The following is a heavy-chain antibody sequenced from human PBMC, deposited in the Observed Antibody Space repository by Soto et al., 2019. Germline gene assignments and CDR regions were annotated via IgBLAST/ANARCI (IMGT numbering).Heavy chain of an antibody. D-gene: IGHD6-6*01. CDR1: GFTFSSYG. V-gene: IGHV3-30*18. J-gene: IGHJ3*02. CDR3: AKDPAARPVNAFDI. Sequence: PGGSLRLSCAASGFTFSSYGMHWVRQAPGKGLEWVAVISYDGSNKYYADSVKGRFTISRDNSKNTLYLQMNSLRAEDTAVYYCAKDPAARPVNAFDIWGQGTMVTVSS. CDR2: ISYDGSNK.